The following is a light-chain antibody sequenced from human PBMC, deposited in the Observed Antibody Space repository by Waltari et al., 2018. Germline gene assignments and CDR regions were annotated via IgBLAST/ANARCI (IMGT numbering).Light chain of an antibody. Sequence: DIVMTQSPDSLAVSLGERATINCKSSQSVLYSSNNKNYLAWYQQKPGQPPKLLIYWASTRESGVPDRFSGRGSGKYFTLTISSLQAEDGAVYYCQQYYSTPWTFGQGTKVEIK. CDR3: QQYYSTPWT. V-gene: IGKV4-1*01. CDR1: QSVLYSSNNKNY. CDR2: WAS. J-gene: IGKJ1*01.